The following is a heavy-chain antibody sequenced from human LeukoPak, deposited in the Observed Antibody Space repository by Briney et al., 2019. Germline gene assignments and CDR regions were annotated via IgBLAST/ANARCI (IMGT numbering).Heavy chain of an antibody. CDR2: ISGSGGST. Sequence: GGSLRLSCAASGFTFSNYAMSWVRQAPGKGLEWVSAISGSGGSTYYADSVKGRFTISRDNSKNTLYLQMNSLRAEDTAVYYCAKDTSYDYVWGSYRYRGFFDYWGQGTLVTVSS. J-gene: IGHJ4*02. D-gene: IGHD3-16*02. CDR1: GFTFSNYA. V-gene: IGHV3-23*01. CDR3: AKDTSYDYVWGSYRYRGFFDY.